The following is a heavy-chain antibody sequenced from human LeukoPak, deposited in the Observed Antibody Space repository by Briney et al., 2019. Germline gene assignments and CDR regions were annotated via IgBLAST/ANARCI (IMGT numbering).Heavy chain of an antibody. J-gene: IGHJ4*02. CDR1: GFTFSSYS. V-gene: IGHV3-21*01. CDR2: VSSTSSFI. CDR3: ARDSSSPN. Sequence: GGSLRLSCAASGFTFSSYSINWVRQAPGKGLEWVSCVSSTSSFIYYADSVKGRFTISRDNAKNSVFLQMSSLRAEDTAVYYCARDSSSPNWGQGTLVTVSS. D-gene: IGHD6-6*01.